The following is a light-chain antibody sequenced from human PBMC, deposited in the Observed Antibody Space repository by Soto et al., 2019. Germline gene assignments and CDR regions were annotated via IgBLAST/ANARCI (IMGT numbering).Light chain of an antibody. CDR2: DVS. J-gene: IGLJ1*01. V-gene: IGLV2-14*01. CDR1: SSDVGGYTY. Sequence: QSVLTQPASVSGSPGQSITISCAGTSSDVGGYTYVSWYQQHPGKAPKLMIYDVSNRPSGVSNRFSGSKSGNTASLTISGLQAEDEADYYRTSYTSSSTPYVFGGGTKLTVL. CDR3: TSYTSSSTPYV.